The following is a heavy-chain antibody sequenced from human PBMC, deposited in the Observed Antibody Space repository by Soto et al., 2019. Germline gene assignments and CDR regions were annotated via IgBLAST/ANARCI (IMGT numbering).Heavy chain of an antibody. CDR3: ARGLRNYYAMDV. J-gene: IGHJ6*02. Sequence: EVQLVESGGGLVQPGGSQRLSCAASGFTFSSYWMHWVRQAPGKGLVWVSRINGDGSSTFYADSVRGRFTVSRDNARDTLFLQINSLRAEDTAVYFCARGLRNYYAMDVWGQGTTVTVSS. V-gene: IGHV3-74*01. CDR2: INGDGSST. CDR1: GFTFSSYW.